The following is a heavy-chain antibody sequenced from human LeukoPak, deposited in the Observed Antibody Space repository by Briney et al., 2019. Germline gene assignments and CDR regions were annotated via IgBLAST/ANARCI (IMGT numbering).Heavy chain of an antibody. CDR1: GGSISSGSYY. D-gene: IGHD6-19*01. CDR3: AREKASSGWYYFDY. J-gene: IGHJ4*02. Sequence: SGTLSPTCTVSGGSISSGSYYWSWIRQPAGKGLEWIGRIYTSGSTNYNPSLKSRVTISVDTSKNQFSLKLSSVTAADTAVYYCAREKASSGWYYFDYWGQGTLVTVSS. V-gene: IGHV4-61*02. CDR2: IYTSGST.